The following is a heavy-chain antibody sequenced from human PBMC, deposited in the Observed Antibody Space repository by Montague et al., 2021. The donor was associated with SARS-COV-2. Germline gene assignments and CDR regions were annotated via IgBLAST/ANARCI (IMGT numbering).Heavy chain of an antibody. D-gene: IGHD6-19*01. V-gene: IGHV6-1*01. CDR2: TYYRSKWYY. Sequence: CAISGDSVSSNSAAWNWIRQSPSRGLEWLGRTYYRSKWYYEYAVSLKSRITINPDTSKNQFSLQVKSMTPEDTAMYYCALAVAGRGGYDYWGQGTLVTVSS. CDR1: GDSVSSNSAA. CDR3: ALAVAGRGGYDY. J-gene: IGHJ4*02.